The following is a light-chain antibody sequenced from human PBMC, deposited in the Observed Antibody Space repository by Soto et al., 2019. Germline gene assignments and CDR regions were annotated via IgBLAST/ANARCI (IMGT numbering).Light chain of an antibody. Sequence: IVMTQSPATLSVSPGERATLSCRASQSISSNLIWYQQKPGQAPRLLIYGASTRATGIPARFSGSGSGTEFTLTISSLQSEDSAVYYCQQQHNWLPWTFGQGTKVDIK. CDR2: GAS. V-gene: IGKV3-15*01. CDR1: QSISSN. J-gene: IGKJ1*01. CDR3: QQQHNWLPWT.